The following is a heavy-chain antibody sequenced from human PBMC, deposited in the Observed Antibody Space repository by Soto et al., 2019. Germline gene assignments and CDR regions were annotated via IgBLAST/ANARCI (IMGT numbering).Heavy chain of an antibody. CDR1: GGSFSGYS. Sequence: SETLSLTCGVYGGSFSGYSWSWIRQPPGKGLEWIGDINHSGSTNYNPSLKSRVTISVDTSKSQFSLKLSSVTAADTAVYYCARERPDGARLDPWGQGTLVTVSS. J-gene: IGHJ5*02. D-gene: IGHD6-6*01. CDR2: INHSGST. CDR3: ARERPDGARLDP. V-gene: IGHV4-34*01.